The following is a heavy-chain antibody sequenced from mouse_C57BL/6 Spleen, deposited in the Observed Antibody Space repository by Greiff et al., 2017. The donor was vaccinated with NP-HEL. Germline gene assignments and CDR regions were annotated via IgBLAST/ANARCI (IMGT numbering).Heavy chain of an antibody. J-gene: IGHJ4*01. CDR3: ARDDGDGDAVDY. CDR2: INPSNGGT. D-gene: IGHD2-13*01. Sequence: QVQLQQPGTELVKPGASVKLSCKASGYTFTSYWMHWVKQRPGQGLEWIGNINPSNGGTNYNEKFKSKATLTVDKSSSTAYMQLSSLTSEDAAVYYCARDDGDGDAVDYWGQGTSVTVSS. V-gene: IGHV1-53*01. CDR1: GYTFTSYW.